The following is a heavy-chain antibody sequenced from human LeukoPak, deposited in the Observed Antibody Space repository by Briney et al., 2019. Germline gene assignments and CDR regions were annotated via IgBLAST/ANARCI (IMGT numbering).Heavy chain of an antibody. D-gene: IGHD6-13*01. V-gene: IGHV3-30*18. CDR3: AKAAVYSRNWTPFDD. CDR2: LSGDETYI. J-gene: IGHJ4*02. CDR1: RFTFSVYG. Sequence: SLRLSCAASRFTFSVYGMHWVRQAPGKGLEWVALLSGDETYIDYTDSVKGRFTISRDTSKNTLFLQMNSLRADDTAIYYCAKAAVYSRNWTPFDDWGQGTLVTVSS.